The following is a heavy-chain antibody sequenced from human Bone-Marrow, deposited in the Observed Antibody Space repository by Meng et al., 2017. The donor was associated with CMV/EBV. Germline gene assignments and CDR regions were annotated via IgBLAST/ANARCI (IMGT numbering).Heavy chain of an antibody. V-gene: IGHV3-23*01. CDR3: AKDQEGDYFDY. Sequence: GESLKIFCAASGFTFSSYAMSWVRQAPGKGLEWVSAISGSGGSTYYADSVKGRFTISRDNSKNTLYLQMNSLRAEDTAVYYCAKDQEGDYFDYWGQGTLVTVSS. J-gene: IGHJ4*02. CDR2: ISGSGGST. CDR1: GFTFSSYA.